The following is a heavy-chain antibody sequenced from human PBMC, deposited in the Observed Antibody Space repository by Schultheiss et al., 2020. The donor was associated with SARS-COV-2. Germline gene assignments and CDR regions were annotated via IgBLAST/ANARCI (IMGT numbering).Heavy chain of an antibody. CDR1: GFTVSDNY. D-gene: IGHD3-16*02. Sequence: GGSLRLSCAVSGFTVSDNYMIWVRQAPGKGLEWVSVIYRGGSTYYADSVKGRFTISRDNAKNTLYLQMNSLRAEDTAVYYCAKDRRGALRLGELSSWGQGTRVTVSS. J-gene: IGHJ5*02. CDR3: AKDRRGALRLGELSS. CDR2: IYRGGST. V-gene: IGHV3-66*01.